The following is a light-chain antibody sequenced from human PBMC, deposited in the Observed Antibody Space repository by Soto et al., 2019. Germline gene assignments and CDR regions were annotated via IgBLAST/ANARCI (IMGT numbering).Light chain of an antibody. CDR3: GAWDSSLSAVV. Sequence: QSVLTQPPSVSAAPGPKVTISCSGSSSNIGSNFGSWYQQLPGTAPKLLIYDNDKRPSGIPDRFSGSKSGTSAALGITGLQTGDEADYYCGAWDSSLSAVVFGGGTKLTVL. V-gene: IGLV1-51*01. CDR2: DND. CDR1: SSNIGSNF. J-gene: IGLJ2*01.